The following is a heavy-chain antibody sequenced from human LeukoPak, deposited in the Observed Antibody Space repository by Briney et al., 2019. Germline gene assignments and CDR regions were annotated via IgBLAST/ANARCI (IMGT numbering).Heavy chain of an antibody. CDR1: GFTFSSYA. V-gene: IGHV3-23*01. Sequence: GGSLRLSCAASGFTFSSYAMSWVRQAPGKGLEWVSAISGSGGSTYYADSVKGRFTISRDNSKNTLYLQMNSLRAEDTAVYYWAKITMVRGGGGYFDYWGQGTLVTVSS. J-gene: IGHJ4*02. D-gene: IGHD3-10*01. CDR3: AKITMVRGGGGYFDY. CDR2: ISGSGGST.